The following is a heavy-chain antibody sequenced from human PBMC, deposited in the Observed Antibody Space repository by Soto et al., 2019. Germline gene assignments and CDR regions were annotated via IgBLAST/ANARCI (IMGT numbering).Heavy chain of an antibody. CDR3: ARDSSGWYRIDYYYGMDV. J-gene: IGHJ6*02. CDR1: GYTFTGYY. Sequence: ASVKVSCKASGYTFTGYYMHWLRQAPGQGLEWMGWINPNSGGTNYAQKFQGRVTMTRDTSISTAYMELSRLRSDDTAVYYCARDSSGWYRIDYYYGMDVWGQGTTVTVSS. V-gene: IGHV1-2*02. D-gene: IGHD6-19*01. CDR2: INPNSGGT.